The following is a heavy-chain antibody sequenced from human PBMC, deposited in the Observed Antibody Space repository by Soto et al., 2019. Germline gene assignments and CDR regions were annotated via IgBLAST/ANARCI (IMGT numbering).Heavy chain of an antibody. Sequence: EVQLVESGGGLVQPGGSLSLSCAASGFTFSSYWMHWVRQAPGKGLVWVSRIKTDGSSTNYADSVKGRFTISRDNAKNTLYLQMNSLRPEDTAVYYCTREKFDPWGQGTLVTVSS. J-gene: IGHJ5*02. CDR3: TREKFDP. CDR2: IKTDGSST. CDR1: GFTFSSYW. V-gene: IGHV3-74*01.